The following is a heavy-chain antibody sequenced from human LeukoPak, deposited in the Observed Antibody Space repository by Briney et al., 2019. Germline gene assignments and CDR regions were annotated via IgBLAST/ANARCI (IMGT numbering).Heavy chain of an antibody. J-gene: IGHJ6*03. CDR1: GYTFTGYY. D-gene: IGHD3-22*01. Sequence: ASVKVSCKASGYTFTGYYMHWVRQAPGQGLEWMGWINPNSGGTNYAQKFQGRVTMTRDTSISTAYMELSRLRSDDTAVYYCARNYDSSGYYYYYYHYMDVWGKGTTVTVSS. CDR2: INPNSGGT. CDR3: ARNYDSSGYYYYYYHYMDV. V-gene: IGHV1-2*02.